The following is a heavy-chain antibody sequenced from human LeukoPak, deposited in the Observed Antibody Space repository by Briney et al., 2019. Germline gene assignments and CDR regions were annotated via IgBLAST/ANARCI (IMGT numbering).Heavy chain of an antibody. Sequence: GGSLRLSCAASGFTFSTGSMNGVRQAPGKALEGVSSISGSSYHIYYADSVKGRFTISRDNANNLLYLQMNSLRAEDTAVYYCASGTIVGARGADNWGQGTLVTVSS. CDR2: ISGSSYHI. CDR1: GFTFSTGS. D-gene: IGHD1-26*01. CDR3: ASGTIVGARGADN. J-gene: IGHJ4*02. V-gene: IGHV3-21*01.